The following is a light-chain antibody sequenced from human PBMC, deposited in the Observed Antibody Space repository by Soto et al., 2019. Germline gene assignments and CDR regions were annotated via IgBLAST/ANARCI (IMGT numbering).Light chain of an antibody. Sequence: DIQMTQSPSTLSASVGDRVTITCRASQSISSWLAWYQQKPGKAPKLLISKASSLESGVPSRFSGSGSGTEFTLTISGLQPGDFANYYCQHYDTYPWTFGQGTKVEI. V-gene: IGKV1-5*03. CDR2: KAS. CDR3: QHYDTYPWT. J-gene: IGKJ1*01. CDR1: QSISSW.